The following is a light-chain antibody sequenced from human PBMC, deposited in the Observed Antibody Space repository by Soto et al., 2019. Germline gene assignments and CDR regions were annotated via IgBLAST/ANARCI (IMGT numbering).Light chain of an antibody. Sequence: QSVLTQPPSVTAAPGQKVTISRSRSSSNIGNNYVSWYQQFPGTAPKLLIYDNNKRPSGIPDRFSGSKSGTSATLDITGLQTGDEADYYCGTWDSSLSAVVFGGGTKVTVL. CDR2: DNN. CDR1: SSNIGNNY. CDR3: GTWDSSLSAVV. V-gene: IGLV1-51*01. J-gene: IGLJ2*01.